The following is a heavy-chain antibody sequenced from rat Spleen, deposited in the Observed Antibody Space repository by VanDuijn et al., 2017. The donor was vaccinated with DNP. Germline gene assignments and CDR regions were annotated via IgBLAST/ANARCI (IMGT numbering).Heavy chain of an antibody. CDR2: ISYDGGST. Sequence: EVQLVESGGGLVQPGRSLKLSCVASGFTFSDYNMAWVRQAPKKGLEWVATISYDGGSTYYRDSVKGRFTISRENAKSSLSLRMDSLRSEETATYVCTAVAAGDYWGKGVVVTVSS. J-gene: IGHJ2*01. D-gene: IGHD4-1*01. V-gene: IGHV5S10*01. CDR3: TAVAAGDY. CDR1: GFTFSDYN.